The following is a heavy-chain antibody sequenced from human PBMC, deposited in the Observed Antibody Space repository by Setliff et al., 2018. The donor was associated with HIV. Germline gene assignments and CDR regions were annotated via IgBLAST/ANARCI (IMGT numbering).Heavy chain of an antibody. Sequence: SETLSLTCTVSGDSIRGYYWSWIRQPPGKGLEWMGYVFYTGFAAYNPSLKSRLTISVDTSKSQFSLRLISVTAADTAIYYCARQVSIPGVAITPVDYWGQGALVTVSS. CDR3: ARQVSIPGVAITPVDY. CDR1: GDSIRGYY. D-gene: IGHD5-12*01. V-gene: IGHV4-59*08. J-gene: IGHJ4*02. CDR2: VFYTGFA.